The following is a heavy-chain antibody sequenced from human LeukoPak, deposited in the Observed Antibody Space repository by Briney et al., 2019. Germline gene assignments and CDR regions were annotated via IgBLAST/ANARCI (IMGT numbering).Heavy chain of an antibody. J-gene: IGHJ4*02. CDR1: GFTFSSYA. Sequence: GGSLRLSCATSGFTFSSYAMHWVRQAPGKGLTWVAAISHDGSNKYYADSVKGRFTISRDNSKNTLYLRMNSLRAEDTAVYYCAKDPLYYYDSSGSKPPFDYWGQGTLVTVSS. D-gene: IGHD3-22*01. V-gene: IGHV3-30*07. CDR2: ISHDGSNK. CDR3: AKDPLYYYDSSGSKPPFDY.